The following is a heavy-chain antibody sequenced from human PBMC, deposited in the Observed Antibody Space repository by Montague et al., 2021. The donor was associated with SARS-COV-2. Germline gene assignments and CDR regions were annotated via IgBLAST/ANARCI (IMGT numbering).Heavy chain of an antibody. D-gene: IGHD3-22*01. CDR1: GGSFSGHS. J-gene: IGHJ4*02. CDR2: VNHSGGT. Sequence: SETLSLTCAVYGGSFSGHSWTWIRQPPGKGLEWIGGVNHSGGTNYNPSLKSRVTISVDTSKNQFSLTLSSLTAADTAVYYCARGLTDVTVILVFVGASLYFDSWGQGALVTVSS. CDR3: ARGLTDVTVILVFVGASLYFDS. V-gene: IGHV4-34*01.